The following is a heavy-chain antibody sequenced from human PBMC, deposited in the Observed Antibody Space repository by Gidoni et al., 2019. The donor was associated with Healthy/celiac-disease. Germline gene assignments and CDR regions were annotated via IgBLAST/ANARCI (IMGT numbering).Heavy chain of an antibody. CDR1: GFTFSSYG. V-gene: IGHV3-33*01. J-gene: IGHJ4*02. CDR3: AVSGDLLPGDY. Sequence: QVQLVESGGGVVQPGRSLRLSCAASGFTFSSYGMHWVRQAPGKGLEWVAVIWYDGSNKYYADSVKGRFTISRDNSKNTLYLQMNSLRAEDTAVYYCAVSGDLLPGDYWGQGTLVTVSS. CDR2: IWYDGSNK. D-gene: IGHD3-10*01.